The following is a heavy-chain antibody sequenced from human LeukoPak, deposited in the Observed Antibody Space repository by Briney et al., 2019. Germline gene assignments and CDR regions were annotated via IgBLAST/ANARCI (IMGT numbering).Heavy chain of an antibody. CDR1: GFTFSEYT. J-gene: IGHJ5*02. CDR2: ISNSGVYT. D-gene: IGHD3-22*01. Sequence: PGGSLRLSCEGSGFTFSEYTMNWVRQAPGKGLEWVSSISNSGVYTYYADSLKGRFTISRDNAANSLFLQMNSLSAEDTAVYYCAGGQYYSDTSGYLRGWFDPWGQGTLVSVSS. CDR3: AGGQYYSDTSGYLRGWFDP. V-gene: IGHV3-21*01.